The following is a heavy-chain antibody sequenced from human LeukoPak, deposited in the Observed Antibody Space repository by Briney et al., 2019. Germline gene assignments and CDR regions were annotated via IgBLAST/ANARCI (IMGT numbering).Heavy chain of an antibody. Sequence: GGSLRLSCAASGFTFTSYTMNWVRQAPGKGLEWVSSISSSSSDISYADSLKGRFTISRDNANNLLYVQMDSLRAEDTAVYFCAREMNDRELDFYYGMDVWGQGTTVTVSS. CDR2: ISSSSSDI. V-gene: IGHV3-21*01. J-gene: IGHJ6*02. D-gene: IGHD1-1*01. CDR3: AREMNDRELDFYYGMDV. CDR1: GFTFTSYT.